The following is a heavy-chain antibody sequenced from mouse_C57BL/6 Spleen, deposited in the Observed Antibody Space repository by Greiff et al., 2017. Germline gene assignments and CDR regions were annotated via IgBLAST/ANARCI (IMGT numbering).Heavy chain of an antibody. Sequence: VQLQQSGPELVKPGASVKIPCKASGYTFTDYNMDWVKQSHGKSLEWIGDINPNNGGTIYNQKFKGKATLTVDKSSSTAYMELRSLTSEDTAVXYCARSHYYGSSYAMDYWGQGTSVTVSS. CDR3: ARSHYYGSSYAMDY. D-gene: IGHD1-1*01. CDR2: INPNNGGT. CDR1: GYTFTDYN. V-gene: IGHV1-18*01. J-gene: IGHJ4*01.